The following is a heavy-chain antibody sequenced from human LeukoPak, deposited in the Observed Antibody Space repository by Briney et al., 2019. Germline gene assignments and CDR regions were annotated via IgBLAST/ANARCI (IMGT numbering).Heavy chain of an antibody. CDR1: GSTFSSYG. J-gene: IGHJ4*02. V-gene: IGHV3-33*01. CDR3: ARDLLDYPGYFDY. CDR2: IWYDGSNK. D-gene: IGHD4-17*01. Sequence: HPGGSLRLSCAASGSTFSSYGMHWVRQAPGKGLEWVAVIWYDGSNKYYADSVKGRFTISRDNSKNTLYLQMNSLRAEDTAVYYCARDLLDYPGYFDYWGQGTLVTVSS.